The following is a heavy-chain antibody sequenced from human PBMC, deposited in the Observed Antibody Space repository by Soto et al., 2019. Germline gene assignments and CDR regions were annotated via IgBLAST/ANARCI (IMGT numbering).Heavy chain of an antibody. V-gene: IGHV3-23*01. CDR1: GFMFSSYA. D-gene: IGHD2-21*02. J-gene: IGHJ4*02. Sequence: EVQLLESGGGLVRPGGSLRLSCAVSGFMFSSYAMTWVRQAPGKGLEWVSSISGSGGSTYYSDSVRGRFTISRDNSKKMSYLEMNSLKGDATAVYYCAKDGSWGDHYYFDNWGQGTLFTVSS. CDR2: ISGSGGST. CDR3: AKDGSWGDHYYFDN.